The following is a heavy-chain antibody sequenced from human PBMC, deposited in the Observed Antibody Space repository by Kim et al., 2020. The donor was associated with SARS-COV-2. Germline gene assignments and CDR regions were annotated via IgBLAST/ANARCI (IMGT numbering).Heavy chain of an antibody. D-gene: IGHD2-21*01. CDR1: GFTFSSYA. CDR3: ARDNGGDYYYGMDV. V-gene: IGHV3-30*04. CDR2: ISYDGSNK. Sequence: GGSLRLSCAASGFTFSSYAMHWVRQAPGKGLEWVAVISYDGSNKYYADSVKGRFTISRDNSKNTLYLQMNSLRAEDTAVYYCARDNGGDYYYGMDVWGQGTTVTVSS. J-gene: IGHJ6*02.